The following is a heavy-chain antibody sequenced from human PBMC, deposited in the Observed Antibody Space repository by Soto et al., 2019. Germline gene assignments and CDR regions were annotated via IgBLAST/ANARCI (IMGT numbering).Heavy chain of an antibody. V-gene: IGHV4-38-2*01. J-gene: IGHJ1*01. CDR2: IYHSGTT. CDR3: TRFPGGSGPD. Sequence: PSETLSLTCAVSDDSISSGYHWAWIRQPPGKGLEWVASIYHSGTTYYNPSLTSRVTISVDTSKNQFSLKLSSVTAADTAVYYCTRFPGGSGPDWGQGTLVTVSS. CDR1: DDSISSGYH. D-gene: IGHD3-10*01.